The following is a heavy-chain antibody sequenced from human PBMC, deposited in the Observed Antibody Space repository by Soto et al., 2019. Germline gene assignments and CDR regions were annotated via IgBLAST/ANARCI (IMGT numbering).Heavy chain of an antibody. CDR3: ATGQGRLRDNWKWYLYALDV. Sequence: QGQLVQSGSEVKKPGSSVKVSCKAFGGTFSRDAFSWVRQAPGQGLEWMGGIIPMYGTPIYAQKFQGRVTITADRSTNTAFVKLRSLRAENTAVYYCATGQGRLRDNWKWYLYALDVWGRGTPAPVS. CDR2: IIPMYGTP. CDR1: GGTFSRDA. V-gene: IGHV1-69*06. J-gene: IGHJ6*02. D-gene: IGHD1-1*01.